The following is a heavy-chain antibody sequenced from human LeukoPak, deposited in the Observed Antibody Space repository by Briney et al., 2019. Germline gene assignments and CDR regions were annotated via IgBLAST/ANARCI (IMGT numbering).Heavy chain of an antibody. V-gene: IGHV3-7*01. Sequence: GESLKISCAASGFTLSTYWMTWVRQTPGKGLEWVANIKQDGSEKDYVDSVKGRFTISRDNAKNSVYLQMNSLRVEDTAVYYCAREEWWFDSWGQGTRVTVSS. D-gene: IGHD2-8*01. CDR3: AREEWWFDS. CDR1: GFTLSTYW. J-gene: IGHJ5*01. CDR2: IKQDGSEK.